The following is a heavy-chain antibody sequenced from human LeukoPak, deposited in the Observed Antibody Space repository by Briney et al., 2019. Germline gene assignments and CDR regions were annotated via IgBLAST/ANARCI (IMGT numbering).Heavy chain of an antibody. J-gene: IGHJ5*02. CDR1: GYTFVHYD. CDR3: VRLMVRGVIGP. Sequence: ASVKVSCKASGYTFVHYDINLVRQATAPPLEWMGWMNPNSGNTCYAQQFDRPVTFPSDSTISKDSMVLSILTSEDTAVYFCVRLMVRGVIGPWGQGTLVTVSS. D-gene: IGHD3-10*01. V-gene: IGHV1-8*03. CDR2: MNPNSGNT.